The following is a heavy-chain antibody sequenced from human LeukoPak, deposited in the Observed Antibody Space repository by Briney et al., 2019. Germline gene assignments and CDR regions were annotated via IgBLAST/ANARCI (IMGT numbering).Heavy chain of an antibody. D-gene: IGHD1-26*01. J-gene: IGHJ6*02. Sequence: PSETLSLTCTVSGGSVSSGSYYWSWIRQPPGKGLEWIGYIYYSGSTNYNPSLKSRVTISVDTSKNQFSLKLSSVTAADTAVYYCARDGVGANNYYYYYGMDVWGQGTTVIVSS. CDR2: IYYSGST. V-gene: IGHV4-61*01. CDR3: ARDGVGANNYYYYYGMDV. CDR1: GGSVSSGSYY.